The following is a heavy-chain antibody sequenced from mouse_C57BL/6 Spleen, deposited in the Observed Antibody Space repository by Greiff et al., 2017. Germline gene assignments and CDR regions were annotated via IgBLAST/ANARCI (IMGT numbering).Heavy chain of an antibody. V-gene: IGHV1-53*01. CDR2: INPSNGGT. CDR1: GYTFTSYW. J-gene: IGHJ1*03. D-gene: IGHD1-1*01. Sequence: VKLQQPGTELVKPGASVKLSCKASGYTFTSYWMHWVKQRPGQGLEWIGNINPSNGGTNYNEKFKSKATLTVDKSSSTAYMQLSSLTSEDSAVYYCARLGYYGSSYDWYFDVWGTGTTVTVSS. CDR3: ARLGYYGSSYDWYFDV.